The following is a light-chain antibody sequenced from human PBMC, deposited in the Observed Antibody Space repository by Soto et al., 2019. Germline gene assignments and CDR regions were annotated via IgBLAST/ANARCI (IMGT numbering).Light chain of an antibody. Sequence: EIVLTQSPGTLSLSPGERATLSCRASQNVDSNYLAWYQQKPGQAPRIIIFAASGRATGIPDRFSGSGSGTDFTLTISRLEPEDFAMYYCQQYGSFSWTFGQGTKVDIK. V-gene: IGKV3-20*01. J-gene: IGKJ1*01. CDR1: QNVDSNY. CDR2: AAS. CDR3: QQYGSFSWT.